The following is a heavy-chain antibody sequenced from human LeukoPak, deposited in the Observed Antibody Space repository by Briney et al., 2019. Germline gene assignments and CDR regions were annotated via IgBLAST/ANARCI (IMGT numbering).Heavy chain of an antibody. J-gene: IGHJ4*02. Sequence: TTGGSLRLSCAASGFTFSNAWMSWVRQAPGKGLEWVGRIKSKTDGGTTDYAAPVKGRFTISRDDSKNTLYLQMNSLKTEDTAVYYCTTGPGDSSGYHYHRDYWGQGTLVTVSS. D-gene: IGHD3-22*01. CDR2: IKSKTDGGTT. V-gene: IGHV3-15*01. CDR3: TTGPGDSSGYHYHRDY. CDR1: GFTFSNAW.